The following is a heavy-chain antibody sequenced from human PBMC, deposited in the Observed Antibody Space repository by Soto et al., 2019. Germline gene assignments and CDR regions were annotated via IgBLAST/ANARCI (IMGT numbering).Heavy chain of an antibody. J-gene: IGHJ5*02. CDR2: INPHSGAT. D-gene: IGHD3-10*01. CDR1: GYIFSANY. Sequence: ASVKVSCKASGYIFSANYIHWVRQAPGQGLEWLGWINPHSGATNYAQKCLGRVTMSADTSASTAYMDLARLKSDDTAVYYCGRAHALGFSNWFDPWGRGTLVTVYS. V-gene: IGHV1-2*02. CDR3: GRAHALGFSNWFDP.